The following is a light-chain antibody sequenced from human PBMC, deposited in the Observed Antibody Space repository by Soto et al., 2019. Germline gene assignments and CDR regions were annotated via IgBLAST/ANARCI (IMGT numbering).Light chain of an antibody. J-gene: IGKJ2*02. CDR2: DAS. V-gene: IGKV1-5*01. CDR3: QQYNSYSPCT. Sequence: DIQRTQSPSTLSASVGDRVTITCQASQSISSCLAWYQQKPGKAPKLLIYDASSLESGVPSRLSGSGSWTEFTLPISSLQPDDFATYYCQQYNSYSPCTFGQGTKLEIK. CDR1: QSISSC.